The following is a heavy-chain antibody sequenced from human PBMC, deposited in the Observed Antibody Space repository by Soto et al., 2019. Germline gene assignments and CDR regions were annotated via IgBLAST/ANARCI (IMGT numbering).Heavy chain of an antibody. Sequence: QLQLQESGPGLVKPAETLSLTCTVSGGSISSSSYYWGWIRQPPGKGLEWIGSIYYSGSTYYNPSLKSRVTISVDTSKNQFSLQLSSVTAADTAVYYCARHDSEAGNVADYWGQGTLVTVSS. CDR3: ARHDSEAGNVADY. V-gene: IGHV4-39*01. CDR1: GGSISSSSYY. D-gene: IGHD6-19*01. CDR2: IYYSGST. J-gene: IGHJ4*02.